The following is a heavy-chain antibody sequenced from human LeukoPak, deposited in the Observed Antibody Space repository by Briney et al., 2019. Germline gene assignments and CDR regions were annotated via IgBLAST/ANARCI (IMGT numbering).Heavy chain of an antibody. D-gene: IGHD4-23*01. CDR2: IYYSGRT. CDR1: GGSISSYY. CDR3: ARDVGGNSPRYYYGLDV. Sequence: PSETLSLTCTVPGGSISSYYWSWIRQPPGKGLEWIGYIYYSGRTNYNPSLKSRVTISVDTSKNEISLKLSSVTAADTAFYYCARDVGGNSPRYYYGLDVWGQGTTVTVSS. J-gene: IGHJ6*02. V-gene: IGHV4-59*01.